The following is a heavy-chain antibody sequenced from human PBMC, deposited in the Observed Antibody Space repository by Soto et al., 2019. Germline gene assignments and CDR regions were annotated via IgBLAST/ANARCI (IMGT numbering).Heavy chain of an antibody. CDR1: GFTFNTYS. V-gene: IGHV3-30-3*01. D-gene: IGHD6-19*01. CDR3: ARGSEGPGLPVAENDY. CDR2: VSYDGSIT. Sequence: QVQLVESGGGVVQPGRSLRLSCAASGFTFNTYSMHWVRQAPGKGLEWVAVVSYDGSITNNADSVKGRFSISRDNSKSTMYLEMNSLRVEDTAVYYWARGSEGPGLPVAENDYWGQGNLVTVSS. J-gene: IGHJ4*02.